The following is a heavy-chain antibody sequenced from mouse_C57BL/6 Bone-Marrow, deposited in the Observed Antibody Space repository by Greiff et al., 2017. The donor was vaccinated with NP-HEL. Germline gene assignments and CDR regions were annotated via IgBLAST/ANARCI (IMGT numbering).Heavy chain of an antibody. CDR2: IDPETGGT. V-gene: IGHV1-15*01. J-gene: IGHJ2*01. D-gene: IGHD3-2*02. Sequence: QVQLQQSGAELVRPGASVTLSCKASGYTFTDYEMHWVKQTPVHGLEWIGAIDPETGGTAYNQKFKGKAILTADKSSSTAYMELRSLTSEDSAVYYCTREGQLRLRNYFDDWGQGTTLTVSS. CDR1: GYTFTDYE. CDR3: TREGQLRLRNYFDD.